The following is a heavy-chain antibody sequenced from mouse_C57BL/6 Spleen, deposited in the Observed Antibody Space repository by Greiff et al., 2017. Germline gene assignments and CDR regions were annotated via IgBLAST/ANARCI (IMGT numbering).Heavy chain of an antibody. CDR3: TTSGSYGNYYAMDY. D-gene: IGHD1-1*02. V-gene: IGHV14-1*01. J-gene: IGHJ4*01. CDR1: GFNIKDYY. CDR2: IDPEDGDT. Sequence: EVQLQQSGAELVRPGASVKLSCTASGFNIKDYYMHWVKQRPEQGLEWIGRIDPEDGDTEYAPKFRGKATMTADTSSNTAYLHLSSLSSDDTAVYYCTTSGSYGNYYAMDYWGQGASVTVSS.